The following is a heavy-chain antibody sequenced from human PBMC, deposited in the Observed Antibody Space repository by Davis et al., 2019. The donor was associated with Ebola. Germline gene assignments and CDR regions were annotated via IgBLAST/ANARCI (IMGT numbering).Heavy chain of an antibody. J-gene: IGHJ6*02. CDR2: INHSGST. CDR1: GGSFSGYY. Sequence: SETLSLTCAVYGGSFSGYYWSWIRQPPGKGLEWIGEINHSGSTNYNPSLKRRVTISVDTSKNQFSLKLSSVTAADTAVSYCARSRRFIAAAGTYYYYGMDVWGQGTTVTVSS. V-gene: IGHV4-34*01. D-gene: IGHD6-13*01. CDR3: ARSRRFIAAAGTYYYYGMDV.